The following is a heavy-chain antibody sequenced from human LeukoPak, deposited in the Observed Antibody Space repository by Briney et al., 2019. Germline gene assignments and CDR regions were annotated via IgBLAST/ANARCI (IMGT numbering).Heavy chain of an antibody. V-gene: IGHV4-59*01. CDR2: SYYSGST. D-gene: IGHD2-15*01. Sequence: PSETLPLTCTASGGSISSYYWSWFRQPPGKGLEWIGYSYYSGSTNYNPSLKSRVIISVYTTKNQFSLKLSSVTAADTGVYYCAISEVTAYMDVWGQGNTVTVSS. CDR1: GGSISSYY. J-gene: IGHJ6*03. CDR3: AISEVTAYMDV.